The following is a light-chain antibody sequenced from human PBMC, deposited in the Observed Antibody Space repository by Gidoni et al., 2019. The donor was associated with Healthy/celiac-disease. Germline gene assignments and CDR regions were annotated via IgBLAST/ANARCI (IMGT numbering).Light chain of an antibody. V-gene: IGKV3-11*01. J-gene: IGKJ5*01. CDR2: DAS. Sequence: EIVLTQSPATLSFSPGERATLSCRASQSVSSYLAWYQQKPGQAPRLLIYDASNRATGIPARFSGSGSGTDFTLTISSLEPEDFAVYYCQQSSNWITFGQGTRLEIK. CDR3: QQSSNWIT. CDR1: QSVSSY.